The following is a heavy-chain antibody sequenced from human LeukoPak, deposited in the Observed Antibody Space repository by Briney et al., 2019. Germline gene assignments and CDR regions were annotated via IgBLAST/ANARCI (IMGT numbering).Heavy chain of an antibody. CDR2: MNPNSGNT. CDR3: ARDSFTYDPHFDY. V-gene: IGHV1-8*01. D-gene: IGHD3-22*01. CDR1: GYTFTNYD. J-gene: IGHJ4*02. Sequence: ASVKVSCKASGYTFTNYDINWVRQATGQGLEWMGWMNPNSGNTGYAQKFQGRVTMTRNTSISTGYMELSSLRSEDTAVYYCARDSFTYDPHFDYWGQGTLVTVSS.